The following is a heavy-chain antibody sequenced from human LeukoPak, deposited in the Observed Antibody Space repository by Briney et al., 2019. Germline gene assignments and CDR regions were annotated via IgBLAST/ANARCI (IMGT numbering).Heavy chain of an antibody. V-gene: IGHV3-23*01. CDR2: ISGSGGST. D-gene: IGHD6-13*01. Sequence: PGGSLRLSCAASGFTFSSYWMSWVRQAPGKGLEWVSAISGSGGSTYYADSVKGRFTISRDNSKNTLYLQMNSLRAEDTAVYYCAKSTLGLAAAASGYWGQGTLVTVSS. CDR3: AKSTLGLAAAASGY. CDR1: GFTFSSYW. J-gene: IGHJ4*02.